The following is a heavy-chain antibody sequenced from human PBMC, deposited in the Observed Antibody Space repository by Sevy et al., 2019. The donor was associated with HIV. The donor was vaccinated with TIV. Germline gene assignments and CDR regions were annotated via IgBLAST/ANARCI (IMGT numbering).Heavy chain of an antibody. D-gene: IGHD2-15*01. J-gene: IGHJ4*02. Sequence: GGSLRLSCAAFGFTVSDAWMSWVRQAPGKGLQWVGPIKSKTDGGTTDYVTPVKGRFTISRDDSKNTLYLQINCLKTEDTAVYYCTLEGLYCSGGTCYSECFDSWGQGILVTVSS. V-gene: IGHV3-15*01. CDR1: GFTVSDAW. CDR2: IKSKTDGGTT. CDR3: TLEGLYCSGGTCYSECFDS.